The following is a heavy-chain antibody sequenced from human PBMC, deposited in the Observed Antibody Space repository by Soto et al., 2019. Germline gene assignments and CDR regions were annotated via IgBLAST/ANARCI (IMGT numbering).Heavy chain of an antibody. D-gene: IGHD6-13*01. V-gene: IGHV3-53*02. J-gene: IGHJ6*02. CDR1: GFTVSSNY. Sequence: EVQLVETGGGLIQPGGSLRLSCAASGFTVSSNYMSWVRQAPGKGLEWVSVIYSGGSTYYADSVKGRFTISRDNSKNTRYLQMNSLRAEDTAVYYCARDRGIAAAGTEFHYYYYGMDVWGQGTTVTVSS. CDR2: IYSGGST. CDR3: ARDRGIAAAGTEFHYYYYGMDV.